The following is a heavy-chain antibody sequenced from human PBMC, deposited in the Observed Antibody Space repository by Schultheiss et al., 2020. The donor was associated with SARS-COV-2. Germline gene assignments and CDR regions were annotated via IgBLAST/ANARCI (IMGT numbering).Heavy chain of an antibody. Sequence: GGSLRLSCKASGDTFSSYAISWVRQAPGQGLEWMGGIIPIFGTANYAQKFQGRVTITADESTSTAYMELSSLRSEDTAVYYCARVPWGGGSSDYWGQGTLVTVSS. V-gene: IGHV1-69*01. CDR2: IIPIFGTA. J-gene: IGHJ4*02. CDR3: ARVPWGGGSSDY. D-gene: IGHD2-15*01. CDR1: GDTFSSYA.